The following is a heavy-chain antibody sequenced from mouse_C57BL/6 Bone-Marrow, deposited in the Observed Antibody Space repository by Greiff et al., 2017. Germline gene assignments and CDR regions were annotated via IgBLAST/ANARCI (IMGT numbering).Heavy chain of an antibody. D-gene: IGHD3-2*02. CDR3: ARLDSSGYVDYAMDY. CDR1: GFTFTDYY. CDR2: IRNKANGYTT. J-gene: IGHJ4*01. Sequence: EVKLVESGGGLVQPGGSLSLSCAASGFTFTDYYMSWVRQPPGKALEWLGFIRNKANGYTTEYSASVKGRFTISRDNSQSILYLQMNALRAEDSATYYCARLDSSGYVDYAMDYWGQGTSVTVSS. V-gene: IGHV7-3*01.